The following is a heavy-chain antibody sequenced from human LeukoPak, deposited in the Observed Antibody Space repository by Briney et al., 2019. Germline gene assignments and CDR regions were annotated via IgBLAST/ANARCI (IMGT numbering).Heavy chain of an antibody. Sequence: PGRSLRLSCTASEFTFGDFAISWVRQAPGKGLEWVSYISSSGSTIYYADSVKGRFTISRDNAKNSLYLQMNSLRAEDTAVYYCARDAPWGIPPDMDVWGKGTTVTVSS. CDR1: EFTFGDFA. J-gene: IGHJ6*03. CDR3: ARDAPWGIPPDMDV. V-gene: IGHV3-11*04. CDR2: ISSSGSTI. D-gene: IGHD3-16*01.